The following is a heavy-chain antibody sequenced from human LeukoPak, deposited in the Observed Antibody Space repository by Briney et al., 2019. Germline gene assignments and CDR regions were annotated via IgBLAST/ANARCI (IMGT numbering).Heavy chain of an antibody. D-gene: IGHD6-19*01. V-gene: IGHV4-4*07. Sequence: SETLSLTCTVSGGSISSYYWSWIRQPAGKGLEWIGRIYTSGSTNYNPSLKSRVTMSVDTSKNQFSLKLSSVTAADTAVYYCARVGVSGWPNWFDPWGQGTLVTVSP. CDR2: IYTSGST. J-gene: IGHJ5*02. CDR1: GGSISSYY. CDR3: ARVGVSGWPNWFDP.